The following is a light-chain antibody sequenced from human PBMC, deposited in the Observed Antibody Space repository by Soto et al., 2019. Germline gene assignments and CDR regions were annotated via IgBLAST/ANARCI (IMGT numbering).Light chain of an antibody. V-gene: IGKV1-39*01. J-gene: IGKJ1*01. CDR3: QQSYSSPET. Sequence: DIQMTQSPSSLSASVGDRVTITCRASQSIDNYLNWYQQKPGKAPNLLIYAASTLLSGVPSRFSGRGSVTHFTLTISSLQPEDFATDYWQQSYSSPETFGQGTKVEIK. CDR2: AAS. CDR1: QSIDNY.